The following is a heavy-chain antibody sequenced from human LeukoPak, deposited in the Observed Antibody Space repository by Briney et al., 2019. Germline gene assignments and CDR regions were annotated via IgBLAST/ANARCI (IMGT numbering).Heavy chain of an antibody. V-gene: IGHV3-23*01. CDR1: GFTVSGYA. D-gene: IGHD5-24*01. CDR2: VSDSGGST. Sequence: GRSLRLSCAASGFTVSGYALSWVRQGPGKWRGWVSSVSDSGGSTYYADSVKGRFTISRDNSKNTLYLQMNSLRAEDTAVYYCAKGDGYNYDNWFDPWGQGTLVTVSS. J-gene: IGHJ5*02. CDR3: AKGDGYNYDNWFDP.